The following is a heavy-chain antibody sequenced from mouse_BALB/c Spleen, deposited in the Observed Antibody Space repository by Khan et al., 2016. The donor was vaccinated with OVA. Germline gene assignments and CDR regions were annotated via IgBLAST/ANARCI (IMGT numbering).Heavy chain of an antibody. V-gene: IGHV1-4*01. CDR2: INPRSDYT. CDR3: TRRTTGYAMDY. D-gene: IGHD2-14*01. CDR1: GYTFTSNT. Sequence: QVQLKESGAELARPGASVKMSCKTSGYTFTSNTMHWVKQRPGQGLEWIGYINPRSDYTIYSQKFKDKATLTADISSSTAYMQLSSLTSDDSAVYCCTRRTTGYAMDYWGQGTSVTVSS. J-gene: IGHJ4*01.